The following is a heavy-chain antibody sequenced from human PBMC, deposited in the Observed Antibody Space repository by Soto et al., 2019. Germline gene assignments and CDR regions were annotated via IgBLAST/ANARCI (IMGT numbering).Heavy chain of an antibody. Sequence: PGGSLRLSCAASGFTFSDYYMSWIRQAPGKGLEWVSYISSSIGRTIYYADSVKGRFTISRDNAKNSLYLQMNSLRAEDTAVYYCARRTSSSSGFYYWGQGTLVTFSS. V-gene: IGHV3-11*01. D-gene: IGHD6-6*01. CDR3: ARRTSSSSGFYY. J-gene: IGHJ4*02. CDR1: GFTFSDYY. CDR2: ISSSIGRTI.